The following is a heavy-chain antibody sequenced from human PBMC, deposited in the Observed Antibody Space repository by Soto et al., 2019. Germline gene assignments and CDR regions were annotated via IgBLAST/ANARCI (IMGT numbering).Heavy chain of an antibody. D-gene: IGHD3-10*01. J-gene: IGHJ4*02. CDR2: ISVSGDVT. Sequence: EVQLLESGGGLVQPGGSLRLSCVVSGFTFSSYAMNWVRQAPGKGLEWVSSISVSGDVTYHADSVKGRFTSSRDNSKSSLFLLMNSLGADDTAVYYCAKGFSGSPLSHLDFWGQGTLVTVSS. CDR3: AKGFSGSPLSHLDF. V-gene: IGHV3-23*01. CDR1: GFTFSSYA.